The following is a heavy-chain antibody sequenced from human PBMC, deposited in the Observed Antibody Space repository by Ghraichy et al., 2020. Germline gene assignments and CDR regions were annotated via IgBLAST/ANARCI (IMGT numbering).Heavy chain of an antibody. V-gene: IGHV5-51*01. CDR1: GYSFTSYW. J-gene: IGHJ5*02. CDR2: IYPGDSDT. Sequence: GESLNISCKGSGYSFTSYWIGWVRQMPGKGLEWMGIIYPGDSDTRYSPSFQGQVTISADKSISTAYLQWSSLKASDTAMYYCARTYYDFWSGYPLPLNWFDPWGQGTLVTVSS. D-gene: IGHD3-3*01. CDR3: ARTYYDFWSGYPLPLNWFDP.